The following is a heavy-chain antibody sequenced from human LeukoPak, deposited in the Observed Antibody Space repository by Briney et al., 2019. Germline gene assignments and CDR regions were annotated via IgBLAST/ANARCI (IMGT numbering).Heavy chain of an antibody. CDR3: AGGSYSSSWYPGYYYYYMDV. J-gene: IGHJ6*03. D-gene: IGHD6-13*01. CDR2: IIPIFGTA. V-gene: IGHV1-69*05. Sequence: GASVKVSCKASGGTFSSYAISWVRQAPGQGLEWMGGIIPIFGTANYAQKFQGRVTITTDESTSTAYMELSSLRSEDTAVYYCAGGSYSSSWYPGYYYYYMDVWGKGTTVTVSS. CDR1: GGTFSSYA.